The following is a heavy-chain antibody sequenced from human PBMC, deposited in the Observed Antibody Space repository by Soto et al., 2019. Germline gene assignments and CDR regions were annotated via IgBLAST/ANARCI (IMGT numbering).Heavy chain of an antibody. D-gene: IGHD3-3*01. V-gene: IGHV3-30*18. CDR1: GFIFSRHG. Sequence: QGQLVESGGGVVQPGTSLRLSCAASGFIFSRHGMHWVRQAPGKGLEWVAFTSYDGSNTYYADSVKGRFTISRDNPKNTIFLQMNSLRPNDTALYFCAKDRGSYDIWSGTQRYYAMDVWGQGATVTVSS. CDR3: AKDRGSYDIWSGTQRYYAMDV. J-gene: IGHJ6*02. CDR2: TSYDGSNT.